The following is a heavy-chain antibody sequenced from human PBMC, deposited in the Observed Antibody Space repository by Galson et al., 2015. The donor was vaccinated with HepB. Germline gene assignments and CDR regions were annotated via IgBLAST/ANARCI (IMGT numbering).Heavy chain of an antibody. D-gene: IGHD2-2*01. CDR2: ISAYNGNT. Sequence: SVKVSCKASGYTFTSYGISWVRQAPGQGLEWMGWISAYNGNTNYAQKLQGRVTMTTDTSASTAYMELRSLRSDDTAVYYCARDLGLCSSTSCYGYYYGMDVWGQGTTVTVSS. V-gene: IGHV1-18*04. J-gene: IGHJ6*02. CDR1: GYTFTSYG. CDR3: ARDLGLCSSTSCYGYYYGMDV.